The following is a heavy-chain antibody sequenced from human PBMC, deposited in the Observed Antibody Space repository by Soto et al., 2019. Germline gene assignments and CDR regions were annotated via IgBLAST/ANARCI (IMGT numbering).Heavy chain of an antibody. V-gene: IGHV3-7*03. CDR3: ARDRAMDDY. CDR1: GVNFSNFG. CDR2: IRQDGSEK. Sequence: VGSLILSCTASGVNFSNFGMNWVRQAPGKGLEWVANIRQDGSEKNYVDSVKGRFTISRDNAKNSVYLQMNSLRGEDTAVYYCARDRAMDDYWGQGTLVTVSS. D-gene: IGHD5-18*01. J-gene: IGHJ4*02.